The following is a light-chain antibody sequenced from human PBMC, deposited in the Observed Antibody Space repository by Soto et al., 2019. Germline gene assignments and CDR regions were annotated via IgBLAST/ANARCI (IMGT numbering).Light chain of an antibody. CDR1: QSVSSK. V-gene: IGKV3-15*01. Sequence: EIVMTQSPATLSVSPGERATLSCRASQSVSSKLAWFQQQPGQAPRHLIYDASTRATGIPARFSGSGSGTDFTLTLSSLQSEDFAVYYCQQYNNWPPWTVGQGTKVDIK. CDR3: QQYNNWPPWT. CDR2: DAS. J-gene: IGKJ1*01.